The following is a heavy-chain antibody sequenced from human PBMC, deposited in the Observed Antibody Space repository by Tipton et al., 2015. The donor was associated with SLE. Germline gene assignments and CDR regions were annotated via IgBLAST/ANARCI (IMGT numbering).Heavy chain of an antibody. CDR2: INWNGGST. CDR1: GFNFDEYD. J-gene: IGHJ4*02. V-gene: IGHV3-20*04. CDR3: ARTTHYYFDY. Sequence: SLRLSCAASGFNFDEYDMSWVREAPGKGLEWVSGINWNGGSTGYADSVKGRFTISRDNAKNSLYLQMNSLRAEDTALYYCARTTHYYFDYWGQGTLVTVSS. D-gene: IGHD1-1*01.